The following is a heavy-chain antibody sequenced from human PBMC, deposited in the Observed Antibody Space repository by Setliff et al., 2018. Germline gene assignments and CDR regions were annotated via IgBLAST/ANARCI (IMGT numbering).Heavy chain of an antibody. Sequence: PSETLSLTCTVSGGSISSGTYYWNWIRQPAGKGLEWIGRIYVTESTKYNPSLKSRVTLSIDTSKNQFSLKLSSVTAADAALYYCAASRAYTGAVEEWFLPKTFGFWGQGSPVTV. CDR2: IYVTEST. CDR1: GGSISSGTYY. D-gene: IGHD3-10*01. CDR3: AASRAYTGAVEEWFLPKTFGF. J-gene: IGHJ4*02. V-gene: IGHV4-61*02.